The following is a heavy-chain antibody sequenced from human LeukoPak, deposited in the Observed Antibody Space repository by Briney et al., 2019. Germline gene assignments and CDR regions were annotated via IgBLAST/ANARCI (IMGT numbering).Heavy chain of an antibody. CDR2: ISYDGSNK. D-gene: IGHD6-13*01. J-gene: IGHJ4*02. Sequence: GSLRLSCAASGFXFSSYGMHWVRQAPGKGLEWVAVISYDGSNKYYADSVKGRFTISRDNSKNTLYLQMNSLRAEDTAVYYCAKDPSSSWYSGFDYWGQGTLVTVSS. CDR1: GFXFSSYG. CDR3: AKDPSSSWYSGFDY. V-gene: IGHV3-30*18.